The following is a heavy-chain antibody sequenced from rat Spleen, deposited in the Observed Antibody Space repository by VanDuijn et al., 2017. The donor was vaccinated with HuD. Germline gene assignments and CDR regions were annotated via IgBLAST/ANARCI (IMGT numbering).Heavy chain of an antibody. J-gene: IGHJ2*01. CDR1: GFSLTRYH. V-gene: IGHV2-43*01. CDR3: ARDAGILRY. Sequence: QVQLKESGPGLVQPSQTLSLTCTVSGFSLTRYHVTWVRQPPGKGLEWMVVIWTGGSTSYNSLLKSRLSISRDISKSQVFLRMSSLQTEDTATYYCARDAGILRYWGQGVMVTVSS. D-gene: IGHD1-6*01. CDR2: IWTGGST.